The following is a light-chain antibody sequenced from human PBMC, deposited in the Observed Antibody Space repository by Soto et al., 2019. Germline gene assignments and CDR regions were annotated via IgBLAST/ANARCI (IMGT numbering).Light chain of an antibody. CDR2: KAS. CDR1: QSISSW. J-gene: IGKJ5*01. CDR3: QQYNSYPIT. Sequence: DIQMTQSPSSLSASVGDRVTITCRASQSISSWLAWYQQKPGTAPKLLIYKASSLEGGVPSRFSGSGSGTEFTLAISSLQPDDFATYYCQQYNSYPITFGQGTRLE. V-gene: IGKV1-5*03.